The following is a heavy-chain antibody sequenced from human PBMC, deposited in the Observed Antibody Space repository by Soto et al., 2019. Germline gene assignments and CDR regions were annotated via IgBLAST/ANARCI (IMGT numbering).Heavy chain of an antibody. V-gene: IGHV1-24*01. CDR2: FDPEDGET. Sequence: GASVKVSCKXSGYTLTELSMHWVRQAPGKGLEWMGGFDPEDGETIYAQKFQGRVTMTEDTSTDTAYMELSSLRSEDTAVYYCATDLRDCSGGSCYTYWFDPWGQGTLVTVSS. CDR1: GYTLTELS. J-gene: IGHJ5*02. D-gene: IGHD2-15*01. CDR3: ATDLRDCSGGSCYTYWFDP.